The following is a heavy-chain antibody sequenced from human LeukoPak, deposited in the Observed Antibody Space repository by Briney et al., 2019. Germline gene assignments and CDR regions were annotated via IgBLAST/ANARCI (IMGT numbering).Heavy chain of an antibody. D-gene: IGHD2-15*01. CDR2: ISGSGGST. J-gene: IGHJ4*02. Sequence: GGSLRLSCAASGFTFSSYAMSWVRQAPGKGLEWVSAISGSGGSTYYADSVKGRFTISRDNSKNTLHLQMNSLRADDTAVYYCAKPPPRGCSGGSCYSDYWGQGTLVTVSS. V-gene: IGHV3-23*01. CDR3: AKPPPRGCSGGSCYSDY. CDR1: GFTFSSYA.